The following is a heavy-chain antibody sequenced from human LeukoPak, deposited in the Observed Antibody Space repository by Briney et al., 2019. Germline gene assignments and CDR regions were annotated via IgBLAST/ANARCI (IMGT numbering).Heavy chain of an antibody. D-gene: IGHD6-19*01. Sequence: SETLSLTCTVSGGSISSYYWSWIRQPAGKGLEWIGRIYTSGSTNYNPSLKSRVTMSVDTSKNQCSLKLSSVTAADTAVYYCARQITYSSGWYYFDYWGQGTLVTVSS. V-gene: IGHV4-4*07. J-gene: IGHJ4*02. CDR1: GGSISSYY. CDR3: ARQITYSSGWYYFDY. CDR2: IYTSGST.